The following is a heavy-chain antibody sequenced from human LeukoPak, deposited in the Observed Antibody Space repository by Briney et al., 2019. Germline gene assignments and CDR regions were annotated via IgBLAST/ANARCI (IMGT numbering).Heavy chain of an antibody. V-gene: IGHV4-59*01. D-gene: IGHD3-9*01. Sequence: PSETLSLTCTVSGVSISDYYWSWVRQPPGKGLEWIGYIYYTGSTDYNPSLKCRVTMSLDTSKTQFSLNLRSVTATDMAVYYCARRTYYDTLTGYNYWYFDLWGRGTLVTVSS. CDR3: ARRTYYDTLTGYNYWYFDL. CDR2: IYYTGST. J-gene: IGHJ2*01. CDR1: GVSISDYY.